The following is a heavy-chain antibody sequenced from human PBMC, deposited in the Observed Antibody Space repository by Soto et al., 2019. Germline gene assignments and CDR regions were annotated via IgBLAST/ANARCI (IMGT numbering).Heavy chain of an antibody. J-gene: IGHJ5*02. V-gene: IGHV4-4*07. CDR2: ASSTGSS. CDR1: GYSISNYY. Sequence: XETLSLTCTVSGYSISNYYWSWIRQSAEKRLEWIGRASSTGSSYYNPSLKSRVTISVDTSKNQVSLNLTSVTAADTAVYYCARGVPAAGTDWFDHSGQGTLVTVSS. CDR3: ARGVPAAGTDWFDH. D-gene: IGHD6-13*01.